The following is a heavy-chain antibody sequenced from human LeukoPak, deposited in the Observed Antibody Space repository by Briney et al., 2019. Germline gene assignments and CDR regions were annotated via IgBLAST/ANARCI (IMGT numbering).Heavy chain of an antibody. CDR1: GGTFSDCG. CDR3: ARGAFTPVITFGPFYFES. J-gene: IGHJ4*02. Sequence: SVKVSCKMFGGTFSDCGITWLRQAPRQGLEWVGRIIPLFGTTKSAQRFQDRGTLTADKSTNTAYMELTSLRSDDTAVYFCARGAFTPVITFGPFYFESWGQGTLITVSS. D-gene: IGHD3-16*01. CDR2: IIPLFGTT. V-gene: IGHV1-69*06.